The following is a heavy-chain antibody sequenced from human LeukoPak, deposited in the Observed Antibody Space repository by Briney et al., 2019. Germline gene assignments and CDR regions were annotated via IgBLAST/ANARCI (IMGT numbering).Heavy chain of an antibody. D-gene: IGHD3-3*02. J-gene: IGHJ4*02. V-gene: IGHV4-31*03. CDR3: ARGVLAALDNDY. CDR1: GGSISSGGYY. CDR2: IYYSGST. Sequence: SETLSLTCTVSGGSISSGGYYWSRIRQHPGKGLEWIGYIYYSGSTYYNPSLKSRVTISVDTSKNQFSLKLSSMTAADTAVYYCARGVLAALDNDYWGQGTLVTVSS.